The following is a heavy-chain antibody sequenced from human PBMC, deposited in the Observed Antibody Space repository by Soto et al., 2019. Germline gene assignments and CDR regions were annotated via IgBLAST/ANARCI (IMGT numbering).Heavy chain of an antibody. CDR3: ARDLDGSGSYYTNY. J-gene: IGHJ4*02. V-gene: IGHV1-18*01. CDR1: GYTFSSIG. D-gene: IGHD3-10*01. CDR2: ISPYKGNT. Sequence: GASLKVSCKTSGYTFSSIGISWVRQAPGQGLEWMGWISPYKGNTYYAQRLQGRVTMTTDTSTSTAYMELRSLRSDDTAVYFCARDLDGSGSYYTNYWGQGTLVTVSS.